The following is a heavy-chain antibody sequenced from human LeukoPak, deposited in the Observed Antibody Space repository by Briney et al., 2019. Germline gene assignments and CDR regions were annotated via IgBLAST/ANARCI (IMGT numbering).Heavy chain of an antibody. CDR3: ARAPYDSSRHYYY. Sequence: GGSLRRSCAAPGFTFSSYSMNSVRQCPGKGLEWVASMSSSSSYRYYADSVKGRFTISRAHAKTSLYLQLNSLKDEDTALYYCARAPYDSSRHYYYWGQETLVTVSS. V-gene: IGHV3-21*01. CDR1: GFTFSSYS. J-gene: IGHJ4*02. D-gene: IGHD3-22*01. CDR2: MSSSSSYR.